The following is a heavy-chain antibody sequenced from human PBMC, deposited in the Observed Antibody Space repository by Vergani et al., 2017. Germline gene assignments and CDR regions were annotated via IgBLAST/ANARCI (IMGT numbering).Heavy chain of an antibody. CDR3: ARDRAMDYYDSSGYDY. CDR1: GGTFSSYA. D-gene: IGHD3-22*01. Sequence: QVQLVQSGAEVKKPGSSVKVSCKASGGTFSSYAISWVRQAPGQGLEWMGRIIPILGTANYAQKFQGRVTITADESTSTAYMELSSLGSDDTAVYYCARDRAMDYYDSSGYDYWGQGTLVTVSS. CDR2: IIPILGTA. J-gene: IGHJ4*02. V-gene: IGHV1-69*11.